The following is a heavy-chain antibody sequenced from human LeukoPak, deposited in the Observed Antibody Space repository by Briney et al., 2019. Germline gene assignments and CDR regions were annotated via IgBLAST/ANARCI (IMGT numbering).Heavy chain of an antibody. V-gene: IGHV4-61*05. CDR1: GGSISSSSYY. CDR2: IYYSGST. CDR3: ASLSGSYYASDY. Sequence: PSETLSLTCTVSGGSISSSSYYWGWIRQPPGKGLEWIGYIYYSGSTNYNPSLKSRVTISVDTSENQFSLKLSSVTAADTAVYYCASLSGSYYASDYWGQGTLVTVSS. D-gene: IGHD1-26*01. J-gene: IGHJ4*02.